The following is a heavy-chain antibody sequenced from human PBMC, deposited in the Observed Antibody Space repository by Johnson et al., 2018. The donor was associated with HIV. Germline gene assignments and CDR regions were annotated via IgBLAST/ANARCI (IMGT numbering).Heavy chain of an antibody. CDR3: TGGWYNLSAFDI. V-gene: IGHV3-30-3*01. J-gene: IGHJ3*02. Sequence: QVQLVESGGGVVQPGKSLRLSCAASHFTFGAYAIHWVRLAPGKGLEWVAVASYDGDNKYYADSVNGRFTISKDNSKDTLYMEMNNLRLEDTAVYYCTGGWYNLSAFDIWGQGTMVTVSS. D-gene: IGHD1-1*01. CDR2: ASYDGDNK. CDR1: HFTFGAYA.